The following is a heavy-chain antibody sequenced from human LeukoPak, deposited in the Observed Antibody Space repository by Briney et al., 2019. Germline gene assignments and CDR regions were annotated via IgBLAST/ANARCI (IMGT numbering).Heavy chain of an antibody. CDR1: GFTFSSYW. D-gene: IGHD3-3*01. V-gene: IGHV3-7*01. CDR3: ARDLPNEEIFAVVPLFDH. Sequence: GGSLRLSCAASGFTFSSYWMSWVRQAPGKGLEWVANIKHDGSEQYYVDSVKGRFTISRDNAKNSLYLQMNGLRAEDTAVYYCARDLPNEEIFAVVPLFDHWGQGTLVTVSS. J-gene: IGHJ4*02. CDR2: IKHDGSEQ.